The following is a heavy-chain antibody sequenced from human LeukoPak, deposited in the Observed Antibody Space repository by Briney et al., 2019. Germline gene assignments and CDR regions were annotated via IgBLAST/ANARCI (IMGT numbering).Heavy chain of an antibody. J-gene: IGHJ4*02. V-gene: IGHV3-7*01. CDR2: IKQDGSEK. CDR1: GFTFSSYW. D-gene: IGHD3-22*01. Sequence: PGGSLRLSCAASGFTFSSYWMSWVRQAPGKGLEWVANIKQDGSEKYYVDSVKGRFTISRDNAKNSLYLQMNSLRAEDTAVYYCASSGWDYDSCGHTLSYWGQGTLVTVSS. CDR3: ASSGWDYDSCGHTLSY.